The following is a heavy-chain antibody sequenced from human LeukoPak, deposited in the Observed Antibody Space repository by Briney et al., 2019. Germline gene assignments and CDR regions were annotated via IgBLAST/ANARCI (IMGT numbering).Heavy chain of an antibody. V-gene: IGHV1-69*04. CDR3: ARGRVTIFGVVIISYYFDY. CDR2: IIPILGMA. Sequence: ASVKVSCKASGGTFISYAISWVRQAPGQGLEWMGRIIPILGMANYAQKFQGRVTITADKSTSTAYMELSSLRSEDTAVYYCARGRVTIFGVVIISYYFDYWGQGTLVTVSS. D-gene: IGHD3-3*01. J-gene: IGHJ4*02. CDR1: GGTFISYA.